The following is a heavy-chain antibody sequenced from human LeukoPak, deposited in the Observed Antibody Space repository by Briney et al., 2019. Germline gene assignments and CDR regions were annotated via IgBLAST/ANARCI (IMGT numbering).Heavy chain of an antibody. Sequence: PSETLSLTCTVSGHSISSGFYWGWIRQPPGKGLEWIGSIYHSGSTYYNPSLKSRVSISVDKSKNQFSLKLSSVTAADTAVYYCARIRQAGDVFDIWGQGTMVTVSS. D-gene: IGHD6-19*01. J-gene: IGHJ3*02. CDR1: GHSISSGFY. V-gene: IGHV4-38-2*02. CDR2: IYHSGST. CDR3: ARIRQAGDVFDI.